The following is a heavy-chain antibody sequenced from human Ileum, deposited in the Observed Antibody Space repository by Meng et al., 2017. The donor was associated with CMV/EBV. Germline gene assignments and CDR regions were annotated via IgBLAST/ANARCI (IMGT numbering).Heavy chain of an antibody. CDR3: AAFATYGLDV. V-gene: IGHV3-74*03. J-gene: IGHJ6*02. CDR1: GFTFSSNW. CDR2: INTDQTTI. Sequence: GGSLRLSCVASGFTFSSNWMHWVRQPPGKGLEWVSRINTDQTTITYADSVKGRFTISRDNDKNTLYLQMNSLRAEDMAVYYCAAFATYGLDVWSQGTTVTVSS.